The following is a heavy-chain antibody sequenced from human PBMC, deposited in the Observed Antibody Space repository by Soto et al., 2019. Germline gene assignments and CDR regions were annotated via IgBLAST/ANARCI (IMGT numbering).Heavy chain of an antibody. V-gene: IGHV3-30*18. J-gene: IGHJ6*02. Sequence: GGSLRLSCAASGFTFSSYGMHWVRQAPGKGLEWVAVISYDGSNKYYADSVKGRFTISRDNSKNTLYLQMNSLRAEDTAVYYCAKEQGSATPHNYYYYGMDVWGQGTTVTVSS. CDR1: GFTFSSYG. CDR3: AKEQGSATPHNYYYYGMDV. D-gene: IGHD1-26*01. CDR2: ISYDGSNK.